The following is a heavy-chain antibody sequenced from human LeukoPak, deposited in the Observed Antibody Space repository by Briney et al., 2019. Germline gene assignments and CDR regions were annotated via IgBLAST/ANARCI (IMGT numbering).Heavy chain of an antibody. D-gene: IGHD6-19*01. CDR3: ARQSSGWLGYYYYGMDV. J-gene: IGHJ6*02. Sequence: GESLKISCKGSGYSFTSYWIGWVRQMPGKGLEWMGRIDPSDSYTNYSPSFQGHVTISADKSISTAYLQWSSLKASDTAMYYCARQSSGWLGYYYYGMDVWGQGTTVTVSS. CDR1: GYSFTSYW. V-gene: IGHV5-10-1*01. CDR2: IDPSDSYT.